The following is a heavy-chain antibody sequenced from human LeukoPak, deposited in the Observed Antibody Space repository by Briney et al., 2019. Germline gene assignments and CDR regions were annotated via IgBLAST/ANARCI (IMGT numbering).Heavy chain of an antibody. CDR3: AKDRRLVRTLVVVAATPSPYYYYGMDV. CDR1: GFSFSDFG. Sequence: GGSLRLSCEAPGFSFSDFGMHWVRQAPGKGLEWVAYIRYDGTKKNHADSVKGRFTISRDNSKNTLYLQMNSLRAEDTAVYYCAKDRRLVRTLVVVAATPSPYYYYGMDVWGQGTTVTVSS. J-gene: IGHJ6*02. D-gene: IGHD2-15*01. V-gene: IGHV3-30*02. CDR2: IRYDGTKK.